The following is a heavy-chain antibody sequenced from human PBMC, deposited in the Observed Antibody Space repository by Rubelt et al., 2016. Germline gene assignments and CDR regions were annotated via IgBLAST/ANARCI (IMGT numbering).Heavy chain of an antibody. CDR3: ARVPGGGFGELETDY. CDR2: INHSGST. J-gene: IGHJ4*02. D-gene: IGHD3-10*01. V-gene: IGHV4-34*01. CDR1: GGSFSGYY. Sequence: QVQLQQWGAGLLKPSETLSLTCAVYGGSFSGYYWSWIRQPPGKGLEWIGEINHSGSTNYNPSLKSRVTVSVDTSKNQFSRKLSSVTAADTAVYYCARVPGGGFGELETDYWGQGTLVTVSS.